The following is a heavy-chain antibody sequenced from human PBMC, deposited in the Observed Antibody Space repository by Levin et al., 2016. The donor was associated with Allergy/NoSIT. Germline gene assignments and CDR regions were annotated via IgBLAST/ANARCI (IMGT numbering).Heavy chain of an antibody. CDR2: INPNSGGT. J-gene: IGHJ1*01. CDR1: GYTFTGYY. CDR3: ARAGSSGWYDRGLAGFQH. D-gene: IGHD6-19*01. Sequence: ASVKVSCKASGYTFTGYYMHWVRQAPGQGLEWMGWINPNSGGTNYAQKFQGRVTMTRDTSISTAYMELSRLRSDDTAVYYCARAGSSGWYDRGLAGFQHWGQGTLVTVSS. V-gene: IGHV1-2*02.